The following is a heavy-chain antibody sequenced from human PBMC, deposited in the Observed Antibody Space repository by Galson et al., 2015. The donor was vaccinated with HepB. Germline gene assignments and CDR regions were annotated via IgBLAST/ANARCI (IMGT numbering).Heavy chain of an antibody. CDR3: AGEVRTNYGYYLFDGPDNYYYYGMDV. D-gene: IGHD4-17*01. Sequence: VKVSCKASGGTFSSYAISWVRQAPGQGLEWMGRIIPILGIANYAQKFQGRVTITADKSTSTAYMELSSLRSEDTAVYYCAGEVRTNYGYYLFDGPDNYYYYGMDVWGQGTTVTVSS. V-gene: IGHV1-69*04. J-gene: IGHJ6*02. CDR2: IIPILGIA. CDR1: GGTFSSYA.